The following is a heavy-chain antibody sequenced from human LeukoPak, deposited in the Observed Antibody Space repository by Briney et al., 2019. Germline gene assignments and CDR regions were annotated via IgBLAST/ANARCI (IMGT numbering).Heavy chain of an antibody. J-gene: IGHJ4*02. CDR2: IIPIFGTA. D-gene: IGHD1-26*01. CDR3: ASTAFSGSYYDY. Sequence: ASVKVSCKASGGTFSSYAISWVRQAPGQGLEWMGRIIPIFGTANYAQKFQGRVTITTDESTSTAYMELSSLRSEDTAVYYCASTAFSGSYYDYWGQGTLVTVSS. V-gene: IGHV1-69*05. CDR1: GGTFSSYA.